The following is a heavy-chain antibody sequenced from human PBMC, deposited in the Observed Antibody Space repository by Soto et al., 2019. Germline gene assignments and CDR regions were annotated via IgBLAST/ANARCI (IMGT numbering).Heavy chain of an antibody. CDR3: ARVSGIYYYGMDV. Sequence: SETPSLTWGVYDGCFRGFYWSWIRQPPGKGLEWIGEINHSGSTNYNPSLKSRVTISVDTSKNQFSLKLSSVTAADTAVYYCARVSGIYYYGMDVWGQGTTVTVSS. CDR2: INHSGST. D-gene: IGHD3-10*01. V-gene: IGHV4-34*01. CDR1: DGCFRGFY. J-gene: IGHJ6*02.